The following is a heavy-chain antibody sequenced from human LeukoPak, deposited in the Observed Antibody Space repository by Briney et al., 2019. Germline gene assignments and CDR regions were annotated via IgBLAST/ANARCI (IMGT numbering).Heavy chain of an antibody. V-gene: IGHV4-39*07. CDR1: GGSISSSSYY. Sequence: SETLSLTCTVSGGSISSSSYYWGWIRQPPGKGLEWIGEINHSGSTNYNPSLKSRVTISVDTSKNQFSLKLSSVTAADTAVYYCARPSLYYYYYMDVWGKGTTVTISS. D-gene: IGHD6-6*01. CDR2: INHSGST. CDR3: ARPSLYYYYYMDV. J-gene: IGHJ6*03.